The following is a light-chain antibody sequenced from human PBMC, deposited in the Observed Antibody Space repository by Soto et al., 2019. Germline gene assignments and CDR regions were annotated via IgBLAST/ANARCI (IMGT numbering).Light chain of an antibody. CDR3: HQYDSWT. J-gene: IGKJ1*01. CDR1: HTISSSY. CDR2: GIS. V-gene: IGKV3-20*01. Sequence: EIVLTQSPGTLSLSPGERATLSCRASHTISSSYLAWYQQKPGQAPRLLMYGISRRATGIPDRFSGSGSGTDFTLTISRLEPEDFAVYYCHQYDSWTFGQGTKVDIK.